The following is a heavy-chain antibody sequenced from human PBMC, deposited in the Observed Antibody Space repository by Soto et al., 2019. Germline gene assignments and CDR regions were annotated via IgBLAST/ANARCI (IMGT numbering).Heavy chain of an antibody. CDR1: CGSFSGYY. CDR2: INHSVST. V-gene: IGHV4-34*01. Sequence: SETLSLTCSVYCGSFSGYYWSWILHPPFKLLEFIWEINHSVSTNYNPSLKSRVTISVDTSKNQFSLKLSSVTAADTAVYYCAGLPGYSYHNMEVWGKGPTVTVS. J-gene: IGHJ6*03. CDR3: AGLPGYSYHNMEV.